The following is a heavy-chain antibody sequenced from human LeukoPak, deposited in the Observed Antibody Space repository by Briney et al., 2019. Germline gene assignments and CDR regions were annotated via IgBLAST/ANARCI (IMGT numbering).Heavy chain of an antibody. Sequence: ASVKVSCKASGYTFSSYDINWVRQAPGQGLEWMGWMNPNSGNTGYAQELQGRVAMTRDTSISTAYMELSSLISDDTAVYYCTRGGTIYDSILEDPFDIWGQGTMATVSS. CDR1: GYTFSSYD. CDR3: TRGGTIYDSILEDPFDI. D-gene: IGHD1-1*01. J-gene: IGHJ3*02. CDR2: MNPNSGNT. V-gene: IGHV1-8*01.